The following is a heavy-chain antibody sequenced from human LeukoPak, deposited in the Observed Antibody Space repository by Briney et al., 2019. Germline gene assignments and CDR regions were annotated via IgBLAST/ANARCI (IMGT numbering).Heavy chain of an antibody. CDR1: GGTFSSYA. D-gene: IGHD6-13*01. V-gene: IGHV1-69*06. Sequence: SVTVSCKTSGGTFSSYAITWVRQTPGQGLEWMGGIIPIFGTTNYAQKFQDRVTITADKSTSTAYMKLSSLRSEDTAVYYCARVVGLTGYSSNWYSGYYYYMDVWGKGTTVTVSS. CDR2: IIPIFGTT. J-gene: IGHJ6*03. CDR3: ARVVGLTGYSSNWYSGYYYYMDV.